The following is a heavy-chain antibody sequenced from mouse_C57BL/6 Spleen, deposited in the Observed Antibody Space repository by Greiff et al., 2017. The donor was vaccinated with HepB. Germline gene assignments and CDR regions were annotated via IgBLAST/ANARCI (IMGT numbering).Heavy chain of an antibody. CDR1: GFTFSDYG. V-gene: IGHV5-17*01. J-gene: IGHJ2*01. CDR3: ARNGYDEYYFDY. Sequence: EVKLEESGGGLVKPGGSLKLSCAASGFTFSDYGMHWVRQAPEKGLEWVAYISSGSSTIYYADTVKGRFTISRDNAKNTLFLQMTSLRSEDTAMYYCARNGYDEYYFDYWGQGTTLTVSS. D-gene: IGHD2-2*01. CDR2: ISSGSSTI.